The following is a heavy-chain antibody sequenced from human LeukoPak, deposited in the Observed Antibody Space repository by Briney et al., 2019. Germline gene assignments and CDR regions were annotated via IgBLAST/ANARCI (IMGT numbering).Heavy chain of an antibody. Sequence: PGGSLRLSCAASGFTFSSYWMHWVRQAPGKGLAWVSRINSDGSSTSYADSVKGRFTISRDNAKNTLYLQMNSLRAEDTAVYYCARDQSSGWYVANYFDYWGQGTLVNVSS. V-gene: IGHV3-74*01. CDR1: GFTFSSYW. J-gene: IGHJ4*02. CDR3: ARDQSSGWYVANYFDY. D-gene: IGHD6-19*01. CDR2: INSDGSST.